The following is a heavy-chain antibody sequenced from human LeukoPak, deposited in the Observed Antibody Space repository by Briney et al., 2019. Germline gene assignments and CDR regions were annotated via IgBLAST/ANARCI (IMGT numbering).Heavy chain of an antibody. CDR3: ARAGREWLVPDY. CDR1: GVSISSYY. CDR2: IYYSGST. V-gene: IGHV4-59*01. J-gene: IGHJ4*02. D-gene: IGHD6-19*01. Sequence: PSETLSLTCTVSGVSISSYYWSWIRQPPGKGLEWIGYIYYSGSTNYNPSLKSRVTISVDTSKNQFSLKLSSVTAADTAVYYCARAGREWLVPDYWGQGTLVTVSS.